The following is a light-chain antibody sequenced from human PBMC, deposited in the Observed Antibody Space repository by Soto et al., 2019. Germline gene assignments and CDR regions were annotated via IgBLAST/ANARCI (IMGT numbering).Light chain of an antibody. J-gene: IGLJ3*02. V-gene: IGLV4-69*01. CDR3: QTWGTGQEV. CDR1: SGHSSYA. Sequence: QLVLTQSPSASASLGASVKLTCTLSSGHSSYAIAWHQQQPEKGPRYLMKLNSDGSHSKGDGIPDRFSGSSSGAERYLTISSLQSEDEADYYRQTWGTGQEVFGGGTKVTVL. CDR2: LNSDGSH.